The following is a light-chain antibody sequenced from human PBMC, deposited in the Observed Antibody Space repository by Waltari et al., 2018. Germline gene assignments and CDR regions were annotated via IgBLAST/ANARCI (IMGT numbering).Light chain of an antibody. CDR2: DAS. CDR1: QTISNY. V-gene: IGKV3-20*01. CDR3: QQYGSSPT. J-gene: IGKJ2*01. Sequence: EIVLTQSPGTLSLSPGERATLSCRASQTISNYLAWYQQKPGQAPRLLIYDASSRAIGIPDRVSGSGSGTDFTLTISRLEPEDFAMYYCQQYGSSPTFGQGTKLEIK.